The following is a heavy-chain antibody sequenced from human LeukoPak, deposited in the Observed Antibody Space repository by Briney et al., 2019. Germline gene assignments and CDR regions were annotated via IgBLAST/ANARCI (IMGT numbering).Heavy chain of an antibody. CDR2: ISYDGSNK. Sequence: GGSLRLSCAASGFTFSTYWMSWVRQAPGKGLEWVAVISYDGSNKYYADSVKGRFTISRDNSKNTLYLQMNSLRAEDTAVYYCAKGFGEFDYWGQGTLVTVSS. CDR3: AKGFGEFDY. D-gene: IGHD3-10*01. J-gene: IGHJ4*02. V-gene: IGHV3-30*18. CDR1: GFTFSTYW.